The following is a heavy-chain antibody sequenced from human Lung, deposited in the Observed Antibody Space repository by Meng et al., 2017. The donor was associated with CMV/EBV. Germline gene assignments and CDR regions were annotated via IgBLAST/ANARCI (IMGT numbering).Heavy chain of an antibody. CDR2: INHRGST. Sequence: SETLSLXCAVYGGSFSGYDWTWIRQSPGKGLEWIGEINHRGSTNYNPSLKSRLTISLDTSKNQFSLKLKSVTAADTAVYYCARGSTSVTMIVVVFTAASLAYDSWGQGTLVTVSS. CDR1: GGSFSGYD. D-gene: IGHD3-22*01. CDR3: ARGSTSVTMIVVVFTAASLAYDS. V-gene: IGHV4-34*01. J-gene: IGHJ4*02.